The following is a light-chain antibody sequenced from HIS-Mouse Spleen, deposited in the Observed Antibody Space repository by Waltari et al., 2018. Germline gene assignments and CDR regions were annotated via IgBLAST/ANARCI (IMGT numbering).Light chain of an antibody. Sequence: QSALTQPASVSGSPGQSITISCTGTSRDVGGYNSVSWYQQHPGKAPKRMIYDVSNRPSGVSNRFSGSKSGNTASLTISGLQAEDEADYYCSSYTSSSTWVFGGGTKLTVL. CDR3: SSYTSSSTWV. CDR2: DVS. V-gene: IGLV2-14*03. CDR1: SRDVGGYNS. J-gene: IGLJ3*02.